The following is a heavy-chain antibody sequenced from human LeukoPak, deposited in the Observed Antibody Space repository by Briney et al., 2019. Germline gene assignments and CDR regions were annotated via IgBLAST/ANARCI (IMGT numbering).Heavy chain of an antibody. CDR2: ISSSGGST. V-gene: IGHV3-23*01. D-gene: IGHD5-18*01. J-gene: IGHJ4*02. Sequence: PGGSLRLSCAASGFTFSNYAMSWARQAPGKGLEWVSAISSSGGSTYYADSVKGRFTISRDNSKNTLYLQMNSLRAEDTAVYYCTKGTIWLPFDYWGQGTLVTVS. CDR3: TKGTIWLPFDY. CDR1: GFTFSNYA.